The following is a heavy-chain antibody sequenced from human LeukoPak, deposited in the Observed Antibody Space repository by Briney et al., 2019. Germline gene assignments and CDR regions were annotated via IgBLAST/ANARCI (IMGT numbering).Heavy chain of an antibody. CDR3: ARELDFWSGYSKGFDP. V-gene: IGHV3-21*01. CDR1: GFTFSSYS. CDR2: ISSSSSYI. Sequence: PGGSLRLSCAASGFTFSSYSMNWVRQAPGKGLEWVSSISSSSSYIYYADSVKGRFTISRDNAKNSLYLQMNSLRAEDTAVYYCARELDFWSGYSKGFDPWGQGTLVTVSS. J-gene: IGHJ5*02. D-gene: IGHD3-3*01.